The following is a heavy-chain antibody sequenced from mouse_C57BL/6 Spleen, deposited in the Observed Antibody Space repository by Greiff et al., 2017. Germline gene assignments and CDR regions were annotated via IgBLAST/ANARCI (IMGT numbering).Heavy chain of an antibody. CDR1: GYTFTRYW. D-gene: IGHD1-1*01. CDR3: ARRRYGSSFYYFDY. V-gene: IGHV1-72*01. CDR2: IDPNSGGT. Sequence: VQLQQPGAELVKPGASVKLSCKASGYTFTRYWMHWVKQRPGRGLEWIGRIDPNSGGTKYNEKFKSKATLTVDKPSSTAYMQLSSLTSEDSAVYYCARRRYGSSFYYFDYWGQGTTLTVSS. J-gene: IGHJ2*01.